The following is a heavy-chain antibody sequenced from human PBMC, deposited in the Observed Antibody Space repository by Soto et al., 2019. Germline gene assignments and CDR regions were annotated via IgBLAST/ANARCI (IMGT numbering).Heavy chain of an antibody. Sequence: SETLSLTCTISGGSIDSYYWSWIRQPPGKGLEWIGCIYYSGITDYSPSLKSRVTISVDRSKNQFSLKLSSVTAADTAVYYCARSVYYSGSGSFWGQGILVTVS. CDR2: IYYSGIT. CDR1: GGSIDSYY. CDR3: ARSVYYSGSGSF. D-gene: IGHD3-10*01. V-gene: IGHV4-59*08. J-gene: IGHJ4*02.